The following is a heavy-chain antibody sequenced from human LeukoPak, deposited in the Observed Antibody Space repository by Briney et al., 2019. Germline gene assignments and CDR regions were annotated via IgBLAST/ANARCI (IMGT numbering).Heavy chain of an antibody. CDR2: IYTSGST. J-gene: IGHJ5*02. CDR3: ARVGRVLRYFGP. CDR1: GGSISSYY. V-gene: IGHV4-4*09. Sequence: SETLSLTCTVSGGSISSYYWSWIRQPPGKGLEWIGYIYTSGSTNYNPSLKSRVTISVDTSKNQFSLKLSSVTAADTAVYYCARVGRVLRYFGPWGQGTLVTVSS. D-gene: IGHD3-9*01.